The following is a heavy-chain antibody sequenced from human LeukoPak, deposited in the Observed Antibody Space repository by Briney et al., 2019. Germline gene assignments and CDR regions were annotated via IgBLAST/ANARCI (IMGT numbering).Heavy chain of an antibody. Sequence: GGSLRLSCAASGFTFSSYSMNWVRQAPGKGLEWVSSISSSSSYIYYADSVKGRFTISRDNAKNSLYLQMNSLRAEDTAVYYCARAPTGTWSDPWGQGTLVTVSS. J-gene: IGHJ5*02. CDR2: ISSSSSYI. CDR3: ARAPTGTWSDP. CDR1: GFTFSSYS. V-gene: IGHV3-21*01.